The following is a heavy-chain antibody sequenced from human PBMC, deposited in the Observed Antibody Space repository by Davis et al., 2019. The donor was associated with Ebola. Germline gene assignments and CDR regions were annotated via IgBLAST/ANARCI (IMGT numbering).Heavy chain of an antibody. Sequence: SVKVSCKASGGTFSSYAISWVRQAPGQGLEWMGRIIPILGIANYAQKFQGRVTITADKSTSTAYMERSSLRSEDTAVYYCARDGISPIDYWGQGTLVTVSS. D-gene: IGHD2/OR15-2a*01. V-gene: IGHV1-69*04. CDR2: IIPILGIA. CDR3: ARDGISPIDY. J-gene: IGHJ4*02. CDR1: GGTFSSYA.